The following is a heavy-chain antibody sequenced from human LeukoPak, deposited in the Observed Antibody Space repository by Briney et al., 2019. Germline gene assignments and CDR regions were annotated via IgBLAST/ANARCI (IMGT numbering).Heavy chain of an antibody. CDR2: ISYDGSNK. J-gene: IGHJ6*02. D-gene: IGHD4-17*01. CDR3: AKDQRVTTVTPQPYYYYGMDV. V-gene: IGHV3-30*18. Sequence: GGSLRLSCAASGFTFSSYGTHWVRQAPGKGLEWVAVISYDGSNKYYADSVKGRFTISRDNSKNTLYLQMNSLRAEDTAVYYCAKDQRVTTVTPQPYYYYGMDVWGQGTTVTVSS. CDR1: GFTFSSYG.